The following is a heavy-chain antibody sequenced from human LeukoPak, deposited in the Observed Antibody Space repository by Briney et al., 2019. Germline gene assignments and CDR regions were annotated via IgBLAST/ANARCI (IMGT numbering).Heavy chain of an antibody. CDR2: TSYDGSDK. D-gene: IGHD6-13*01. CDR3: SRGLEYSSSWYSYYYYYGLDV. V-gene: IGHV3-30*04. CDR1: GFTFSKYA. Sequence: PGRSLRLSCAASGFTFSKYAMHWVRQAPSKGLEWVAVTSYDGSDKYYPDSVKGRFTISRDNSKDSLYLQMNSLRAEDTAVYYCSRGLEYSSSWYSYYYYYGLDVWGKGTTVTVSS. J-gene: IGHJ6*04.